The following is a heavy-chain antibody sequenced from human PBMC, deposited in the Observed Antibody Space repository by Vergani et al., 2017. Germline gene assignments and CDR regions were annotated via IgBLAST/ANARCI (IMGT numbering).Heavy chain of an antibody. CDR2: INAGNGNT. Sequence: QVQLVQSGAEVKKPGASVKVSCKVSGYTFTSYAMHWVRQAPGQRLEWMGWINAGNGNTKYSQKFQGRVTITRDTSASTAYMELSSLRSEDTAVYYCARDQLLFSRNWFDPWGQGTLVTVSS. V-gene: IGHV1-3*01. CDR3: ARDQLLFSRNWFDP. CDR1: GYTFTSYA. D-gene: IGHD2-2*01. J-gene: IGHJ5*02.